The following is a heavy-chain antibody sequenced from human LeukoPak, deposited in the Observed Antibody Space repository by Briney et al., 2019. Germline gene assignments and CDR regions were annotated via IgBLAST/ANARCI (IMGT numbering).Heavy chain of an antibody. V-gene: IGHV4-59*08. CDR3: ARTVYGMDV. J-gene: IGHJ6*02. Sequence: SETLSLTCAVYGGSFSGYYWSWIRQPPGKGLEWIGYIYYSGSTNYNPSLKSRVTISVDTSKNQFSLKLSSVTAADTAVYYCARTVYGMDVWGQGTTVTVSS. CDR2: IYYSGST. CDR1: GGSFSGYY.